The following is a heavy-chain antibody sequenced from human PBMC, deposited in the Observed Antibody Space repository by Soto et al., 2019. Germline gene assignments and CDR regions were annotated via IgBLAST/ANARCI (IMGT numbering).Heavy chain of an antibody. CDR3: ARGPQGLNYGSSPSDY. J-gene: IGHJ4*02. CDR1: GYTFTSYY. Sequence: QVQLVQSGAEVKKPGASVKVSCKASGYTFTSYYMHWVRQAPGQGLEWMGIINPSGGRTSYAQKLQGRVTMTRDTSSSTVYMYLSSLRSDDTAVYYCARGPQGLNYGSSPSDYWGQGTLVTVSS. V-gene: IGHV1-46*04. D-gene: IGHD4-17*01. CDR2: INPSGGRT.